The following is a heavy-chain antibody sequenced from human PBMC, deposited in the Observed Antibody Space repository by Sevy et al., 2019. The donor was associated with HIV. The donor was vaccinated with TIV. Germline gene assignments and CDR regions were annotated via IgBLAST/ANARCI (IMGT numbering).Heavy chain of an antibody. V-gene: IGHV3-48*03. CDR2: ISNSGTTI. Sequence: GGSLRLSCAASGFTFTSYEMNWIRQAPGKGLEWLSYISNSGTTIYYSDSVKGRFTISRDNARNSLYLQMSSLRAEDTAVYYCARDLPPSATTVPHFDCWGQRTLVTVSS. CDR1: GFTFTSYE. D-gene: IGHD4-17*01. J-gene: IGHJ4*02. CDR3: ARDLPPSATTVPHFDC.